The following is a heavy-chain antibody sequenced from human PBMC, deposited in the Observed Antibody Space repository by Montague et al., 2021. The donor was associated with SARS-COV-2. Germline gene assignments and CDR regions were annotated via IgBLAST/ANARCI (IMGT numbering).Heavy chain of an antibody. Sequence: SETLSLTCTVSRGSLRLTSYHWGWIRQPPGKGLEWIGSIYHTGSTYYDPSLESRVTMSVDNSKNQFSLMLTSVTAADTAVSYCANFYSGSYNYWGHGSLVTVSS. D-gene: IGHD1-26*01. CDR1: RGSLRLTSYH. CDR2: IYHTGST. J-gene: IGHJ4*01. V-gene: IGHV4-39*01. CDR3: ANFYSGSYNY.